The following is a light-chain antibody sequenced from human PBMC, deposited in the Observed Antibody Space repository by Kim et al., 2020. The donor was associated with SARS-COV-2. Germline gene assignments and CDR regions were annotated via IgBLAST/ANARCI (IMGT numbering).Light chain of an antibody. J-gene: IGKJ2*01. V-gene: IGKV3-20*01. CDR1: QSGSSSY. CDR2: GAS. CDR3: QQYGSSPYT. Sequence: LSTGESATLSCRASQSGSSSYLAWYQQKPGQAPRLLIYGASSRATGIPDRFSGSGSGTDFTLTISRLEPEDFAVYYCQQYGSSPYTCGQGTKLEI.